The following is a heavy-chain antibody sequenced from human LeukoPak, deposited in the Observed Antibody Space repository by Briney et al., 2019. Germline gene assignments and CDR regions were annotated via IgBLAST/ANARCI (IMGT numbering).Heavy chain of an antibody. CDR1: GGSISSSSYY. D-gene: IGHD1-7*01. CDR2: IYYSGST. CDR3: ARGNWNYLKI. V-gene: IGHV4-39*01. J-gene: IGHJ3*01. Sequence: SETLSLTCTVSGGSISSSSYYWGWIRQPPGKGLEWIGSIYYSGSTYYNPSLKSRVTISVATSKNQFSLKLSSVTAADTAVYYCARGNWNYLKIWGQGTMVTVSS.